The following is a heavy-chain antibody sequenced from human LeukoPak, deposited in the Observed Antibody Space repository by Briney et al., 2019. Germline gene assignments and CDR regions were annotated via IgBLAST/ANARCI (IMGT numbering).Heavy chain of an antibody. D-gene: IGHD2-21*02. J-gene: IGHJ4*02. CDR3: ARESVGAYCGGDCYSSFDY. Sequence: SETLSLTCAVSGGSISSGGYSWSWIRQPPGKGLEWIGYIYHSGSTYYNPSLKSRVTISVDRSKNQFSLKLSSVTAADTAVYYCARESVGAYCGGDCYSSFDYWGQGTLVTVSS. V-gene: IGHV4-30-2*01. CDR1: GGSISSGGYS. CDR2: IYHSGST.